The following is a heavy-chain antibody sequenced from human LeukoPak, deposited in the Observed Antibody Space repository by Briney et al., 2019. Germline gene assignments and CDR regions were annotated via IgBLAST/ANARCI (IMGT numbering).Heavy chain of an antibody. CDR1: GYSFTSYW. V-gene: IGHV5-51*01. CDR3: ARLGFWSGYSHYFDY. CDR2: IYPGDSDT. D-gene: IGHD3-3*01. J-gene: IGHJ4*02. Sequence: GESLKISCKGSGYSFTSYWIGWVRQMPGKGLEWMGIIYPGDSDTRYSPSFQGQVTISADKPISTAYLQWSSLKASDTAMYYCARLGFWSGYSHYFDYWGQGTLVTVSS.